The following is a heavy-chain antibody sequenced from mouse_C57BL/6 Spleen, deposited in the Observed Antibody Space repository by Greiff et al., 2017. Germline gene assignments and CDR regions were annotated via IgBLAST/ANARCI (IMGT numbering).Heavy chain of an antibody. Sequence: EVKLVESGGGLVKPGGSLKLSCAASGFTFSSYAMSWVRQTPEKRLEWVATISDGGSYTYYPANVKGRFTISRDNAKNNLFLQMSQRKSEDTAMYYCARDALSTTEAWFAYWGQGTLVTVSA. CDR1: GFTFSSYA. J-gene: IGHJ3*01. D-gene: IGHD1-1*01. CDR3: ARDALSTTEAWFAY. CDR2: ISDGGSYT. V-gene: IGHV5-4*01.